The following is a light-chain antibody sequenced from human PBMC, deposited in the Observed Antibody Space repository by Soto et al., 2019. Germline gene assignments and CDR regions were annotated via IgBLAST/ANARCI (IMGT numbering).Light chain of an antibody. J-gene: IGKJ3*01. CDR3: QQYNDWPLS. V-gene: IGKV3-15*01. CDR2: GAA. Sequence: EIAMTQSPATLSVSPGERATLSCRASQSVSSNLAWYQQKPGQAPRLFIYGAATRATGIPAEFSGSGSGTEFTLTISSLQSEDFAVYYCQQYNDWPLSFGPGTKVHIK. CDR1: QSVSSN.